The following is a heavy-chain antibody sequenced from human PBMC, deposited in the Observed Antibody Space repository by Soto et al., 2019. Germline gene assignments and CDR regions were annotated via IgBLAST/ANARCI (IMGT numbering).Heavy chain of an antibody. CDR3: ARDRITTRGDAFDL. CDR1: GGTFSTYI. D-gene: IGHD3-3*01. V-gene: IGHV1-69*08. Sequence: QVQLVQSGAEVGKPGSSEKVSCKAPGGTFSTYIISWVRQAPGQGLEWMGRIIPIPDITNYAQKFQGRVTVTADRSTSTAYMELTSLKSEDTAVYYCARDRITTRGDAFDLWGQGTMVTVSS. CDR2: IIPIPDIT. J-gene: IGHJ3*01.